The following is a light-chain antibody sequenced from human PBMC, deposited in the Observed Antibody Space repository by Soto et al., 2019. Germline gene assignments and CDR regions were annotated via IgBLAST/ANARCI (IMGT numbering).Light chain of an antibody. CDR2: DAS. CDR3: QQFSSYPLT. J-gene: IGKJ4*01. Sequence: VLTQYPGTLSLSPGERATLSCRASQTVRNNYLAWYQQKPGQAPRLLIYDASSRATGIPDRFSGGGSGTDFTLTISRMEPEDFAVYYCQQFSSYPLTFGGGTKVDIK. V-gene: IGKV3-20*01. CDR1: QTVRNNY.